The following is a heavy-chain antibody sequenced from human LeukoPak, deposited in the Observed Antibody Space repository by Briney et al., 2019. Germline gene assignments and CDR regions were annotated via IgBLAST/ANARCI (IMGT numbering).Heavy chain of an antibody. CDR3: ARLYYDFWSGYYRPLPRDYYFDY. CDR1: GGSISSSSYY. J-gene: IGHJ4*02. Sequence: SETLSLTCTVSGGSISSSSYYWGWIRQPPGKGLEWIGSIYYSGSTYHNPSLKSRVTISVDTSKNQFSLKLSSVTAADTAVYYCARLYYDFWSGYYRPLPRDYYFDYWGQGTLATVSS. V-gene: IGHV4-39*01. D-gene: IGHD3-3*01. CDR2: IYYSGST.